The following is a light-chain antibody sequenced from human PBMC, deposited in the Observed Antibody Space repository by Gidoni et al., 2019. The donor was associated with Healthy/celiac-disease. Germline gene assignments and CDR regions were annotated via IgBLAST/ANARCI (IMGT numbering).Light chain of an antibody. J-gene: IGKJ5*01. CDR2: DAS. V-gene: IGKV1-33*01. Sequence: DIQMTQSPSSLSASVGDRVTITCQASQDISNYLNWYQQKPGKAPKLLIYDASNLETGVPSRFSGSGSGTAFTFTISSLQPEAISTYYCQQYYTLITFGPGTRLEIK. CDR3: QQYYTLIT. CDR1: QDISNY.